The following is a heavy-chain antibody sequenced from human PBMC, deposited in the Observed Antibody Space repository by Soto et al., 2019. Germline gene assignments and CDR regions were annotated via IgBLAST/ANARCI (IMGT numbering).Heavy chain of an antibody. CDR2: ITGRGSTI. V-gene: IGHV3-48*03. Sequence: EVKLEESGGGLVQPGGSLRLSCAASGFVYSDYEMNWVRQAPGKGLEWVSSITGRGSTIYYAESVKGRFTISRDNAKSSLYLQMNGLRVEDTAIYFCVREVKYQALAFDLWGQGTLVTVSS. CDR3: VREVKYQALAFDL. D-gene: IGHD2-2*01. CDR1: GFVYSDYE. J-gene: IGHJ5*02.